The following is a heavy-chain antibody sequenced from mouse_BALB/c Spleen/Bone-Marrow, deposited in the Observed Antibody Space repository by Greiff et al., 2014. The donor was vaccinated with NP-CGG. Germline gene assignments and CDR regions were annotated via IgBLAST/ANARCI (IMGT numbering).Heavy chain of an antibody. V-gene: IGHV14-3*02. J-gene: IGHJ2*01. D-gene: IGHD1-1*01. CDR3: ARCYNGSSYFDY. CDR2: IDPANGNT. Sequence: EVQLQQSGAELVKPGASVKLSCTASGFTFKDTYMHWVKQRPEQGLEWIGRIDPANGNTKYDPKFQGKATITADTSSNTAYLQLSSLTSEDTAVYYCARCYNGSSYFDYWGQGTTLTVSS. CDR1: GFTFKDTY.